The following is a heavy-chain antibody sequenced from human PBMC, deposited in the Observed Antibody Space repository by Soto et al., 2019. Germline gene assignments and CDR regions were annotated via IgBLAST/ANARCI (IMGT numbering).Heavy chain of an antibody. D-gene: IGHD4-17*01. J-gene: IGHJ3*02. Sequence: QVQLVQSGAEMRKPGSSVKVSCEASGGSFNNYVISWLRQAPGQGLEWMGGIIPNYEAANYAQKFRGRLTITADKATNTAYMELISLRPEDTATYYCARYWNAGTLYGAFDIWGQGTTGIVS. CDR3: ARYWNAGTLYGAFDI. CDR1: GGSFNNYV. CDR2: IIPNYEAA. V-gene: IGHV1-69*06.